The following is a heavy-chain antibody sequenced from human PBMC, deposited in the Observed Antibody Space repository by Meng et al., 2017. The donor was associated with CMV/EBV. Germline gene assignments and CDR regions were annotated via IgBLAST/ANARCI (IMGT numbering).Heavy chain of an antibody. Sequence: QITVKESGPTLVKPPQTLTLTCTFSGFSLSTSGVGVGWIRQPPGKALEWLALIYWDDDKRYSPSLKSRLTITKDTSKNQVVLTMTNMDPVDTATYYCAHRGRIAAAGTDWFDPWGQGTLVTVSS. D-gene: IGHD6-13*01. J-gene: IGHJ5*02. CDR1: GFSLSTSGVG. CDR3: AHRGRIAAAGTDWFDP. CDR2: IYWDDDK. V-gene: IGHV2-5*02.